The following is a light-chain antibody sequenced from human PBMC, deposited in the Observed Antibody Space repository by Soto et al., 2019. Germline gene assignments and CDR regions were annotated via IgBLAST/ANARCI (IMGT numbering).Light chain of an antibody. CDR2: DAS. CDR3: QQRSNWPPWT. CDR1: QSINGY. J-gene: IGKJ1*01. V-gene: IGKV3-11*01. Sequence: EIVLTQSPATLSLSPGERSTLSCMASQSINGYLAWYQHKPGQAPRLLIDDASNRATGIPARFSGSGSGTDFTLTISSLEPEDFAVYYCQQRSNWPPWTVGQGTQVEIK.